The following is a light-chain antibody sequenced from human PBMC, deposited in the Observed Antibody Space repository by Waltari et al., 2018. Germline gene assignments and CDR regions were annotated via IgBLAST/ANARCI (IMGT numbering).Light chain of an antibody. J-gene: IGLJ1*01. CDR2: DVS. CDR3: SSYTSSSTYV. CDR1: SSAVGGYNA. V-gene: IGLV2-14*03. Sequence: QSALTQPASVSGSPGQSIAISCTGTSSAVGGYNAVSWYQQHPGKAPKLIIYDVSNRPSGVSDRFSGSKSGNTASLTISGLQTEDEADYYCSSYTSSSTYVFGIGTKVTVL.